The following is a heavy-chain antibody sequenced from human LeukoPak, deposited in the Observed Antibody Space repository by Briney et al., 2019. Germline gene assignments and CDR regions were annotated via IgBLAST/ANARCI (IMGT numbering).Heavy chain of an antibody. Sequence: GGSLRLSCAASGFTFRNAWMSWVRQAPGKGLEWVGRIKRKTEGGTTNYAAPVKGRFSTSRDDSKTRLYLQMNSLKIEDTAVYYCTTAVGATEDFDYWGQGTLVTVSS. CDR1: GFTFRNAW. J-gene: IGHJ4*02. D-gene: IGHD1-26*01. V-gene: IGHV3-15*01. CDR2: IKRKTEGGTT. CDR3: TTAVGATEDFDY.